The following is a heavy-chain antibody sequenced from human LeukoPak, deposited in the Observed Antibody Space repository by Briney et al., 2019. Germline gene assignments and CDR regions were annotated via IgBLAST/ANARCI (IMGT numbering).Heavy chain of an antibody. J-gene: IGHJ4*02. CDR2: IYRSGST. Sequence: SETLSLTCTVSGYSISSGYYWVWIRQPPGMGLEWIGSIYRSGSTNYNPSLKSRVTISVDTSKNQFSLKLSSVTAADTAVYYCARGSGYDPFDYWGQGTLVTVSS. D-gene: IGHD5-12*01. V-gene: IGHV4-38-2*02. CDR3: ARGSGYDPFDY. CDR1: GYSISSGYY.